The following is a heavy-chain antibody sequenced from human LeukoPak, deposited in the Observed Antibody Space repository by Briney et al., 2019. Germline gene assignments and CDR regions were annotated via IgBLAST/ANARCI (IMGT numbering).Heavy chain of an antibody. D-gene: IGHD3-10*01. CDR1: GFTFSSYG. V-gene: IGHV3-30*18. J-gene: IGHJ4*02. Sequence: PGRSLRLSCAASGFTFSSYGMHWVRQAPGKGLEWVAVISYDGSNKYYADSVKGRFTISRDNAKNSLYLQMNSLRAEDTALYYCAKDMVYGSGSYFEGYFDYWGQGTLVTVSS. CDR3: AKDMVYGSGSYFEGYFDY. CDR2: ISYDGSNK.